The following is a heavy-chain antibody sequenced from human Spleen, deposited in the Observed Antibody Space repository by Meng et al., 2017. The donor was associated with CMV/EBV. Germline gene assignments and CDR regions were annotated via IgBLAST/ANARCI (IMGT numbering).Heavy chain of an antibody. J-gene: IGHJ4*02. CDR1: GYNFISHC. CDR3: ASFGYDTVYFDY. D-gene: IGHD5-12*01. V-gene: IGHV1-69*13. CDR2: IIPIFGTA. Sequence: QFHRGRDGVEGKKAGAVVKVSCKASGYNFISHCISWGRQATGQGLEGMGGIIPIFGTANYAQKFQGRVTITADESTSPAYMELSSLRSEDTAVYYCASFGYDTVYFDYWGQGTLVTVSS.